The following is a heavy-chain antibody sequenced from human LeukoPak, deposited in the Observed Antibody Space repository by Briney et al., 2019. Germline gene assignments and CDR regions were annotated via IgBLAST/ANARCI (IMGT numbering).Heavy chain of an antibody. CDR1: GYSFTSYG. CDR2: ICAYNGNT. Sequence: GASVNVSCKHSGYSFTSYGIRCVRQAPGQGLEWMGWICAYNGNTNYAQKLQGRVTMTTYTSTSTAYMELRSLRSDDTAVHYCARNGYCSSTSCYVRYYYYGMDVWGQGTTVTVSS. D-gene: IGHD2-2*03. J-gene: IGHJ6*02. V-gene: IGHV1-18*01. CDR3: ARNGYCSSTSCYVRYYYYGMDV.